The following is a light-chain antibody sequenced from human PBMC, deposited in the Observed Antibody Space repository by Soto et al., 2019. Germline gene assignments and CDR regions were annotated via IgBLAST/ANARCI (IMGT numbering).Light chain of an antibody. Sequence: EIVLTQSPATLSSSPGDRVTLSCRASQAVNTRLAWYQHKPGPAPRLLIYLTSNRAAGIPARLSGSGSGTDFPLTISDVEPEDFAVYYCHQRQSWPRTFGQGTKVDI. CDR3: HQRQSWPRT. CDR2: LTS. V-gene: IGKV3-11*01. J-gene: IGKJ1*01. CDR1: QAVNTR.